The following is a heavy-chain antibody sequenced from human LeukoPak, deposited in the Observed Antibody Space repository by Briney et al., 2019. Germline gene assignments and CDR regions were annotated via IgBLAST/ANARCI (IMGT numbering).Heavy chain of an antibody. D-gene: IGHD5-18*01. V-gene: IGHV1-69*13. CDR3: AREGYTYSGEEYYFDY. CDR1: GGTFSSYS. J-gene: IGHJ4*02. Sequence: SVKVSCKASGGTFSSYSISWVRQAPGQGLEWMGGIIPIFGTANHAQKFQGRVTITADESTSTAYMELSSLRSEDTAVYYCAREGYTYSGEEYYFDYWGQGTLVTVSS. CDR2: IIPIFGTA.